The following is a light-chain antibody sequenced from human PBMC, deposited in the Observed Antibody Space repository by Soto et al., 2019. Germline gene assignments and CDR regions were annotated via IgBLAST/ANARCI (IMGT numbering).Light chain of an antibody. J-gene: IGKJ1*01. CDR3: QQYNKWPLT. V-gene: IGKV3-15*01. CDR2: GAS. Sequence: EIVMTQSPATLSVSPGERATLSCRASQSVGSNLAWYQQKPGQAPRLLIYGASTRATGIPARFSGSGSGTEFTLTISSLQSEDFAIYYCQQYNKWPLTFGQGNKVEI. CDR1: QSVGSN.